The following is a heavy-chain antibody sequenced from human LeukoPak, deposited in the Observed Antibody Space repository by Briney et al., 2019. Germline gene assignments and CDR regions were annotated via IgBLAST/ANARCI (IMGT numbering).Heavy chain of an antibody. V-gene: IGHV3-11*03. D-gene: IGHD3-9*01. CDR1: GFTFSDYY. J-gene: IGHJ2*01. CDR2: ISSSSGYT. CDR3: ARRYYDFLTGYYNWYFDL. Sequence: GGSLRLSCTVSGFTFSDYYMYWIRQAPGKGLEWVSYISSSSGYTNYADSVKGRFTISRDNAKISLNLQMNGLRAEDTAIYYCARRYYDFLTGYYNWYFDLWGRGTLVTVSS.